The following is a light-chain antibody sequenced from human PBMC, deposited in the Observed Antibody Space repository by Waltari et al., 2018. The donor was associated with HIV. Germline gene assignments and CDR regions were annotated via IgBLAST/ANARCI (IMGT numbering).Light chain of an antibody. V-gene: IGLV1-47*01. J-gene: IGLJ2*01. CDR1: SSNIGANW. CDR3: AAWDDNLSAVV. CDR2: RNN. Sequence: QSVLTQPPSTSGTPGQRVTISCSGSSSNIGANWVCWFQHLPGTAPKLLIYRNNQRPSGVPDRYSASKSGTSASLAISDLRADDEADYYCAAWDDNLSAVVFGGRTKLSVL.